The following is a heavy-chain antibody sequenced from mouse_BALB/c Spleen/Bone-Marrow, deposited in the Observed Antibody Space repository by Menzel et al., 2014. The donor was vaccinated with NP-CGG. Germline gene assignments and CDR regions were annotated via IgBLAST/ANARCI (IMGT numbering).Heavy chain of an antibody. D-gene: IGHD2-2*01. CDR3: ARVNPWYFDV. Sequence: EVKLLESGAELVKPGASVKLSCTASGFNIKDTYIHWVMQRPEQGLAWIRRIDPASGDTKFDPKFQGKATITADTSSNTAYLQVTSLTSEDTAVYYCARVNPWYFDVWGAGTTVTVSS. V-gene: IGHV14-3*02. CDR1: GFNIKDTY. CDR2: IDPASGDT. J-gene: IGHJ1*01.